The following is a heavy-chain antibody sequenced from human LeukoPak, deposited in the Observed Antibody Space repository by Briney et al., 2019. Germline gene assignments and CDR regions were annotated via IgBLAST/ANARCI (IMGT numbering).Heavy chain of an antibody. CDR3: ARDPPAVTANTYG. D-gene: IGHD4-11*01. J-gene: IGHJ4*02. V-gene: IGHV3-66*01. CDR2: IYSGGST. Sequence: GGSLRLSCAASGVTVGNNYMNWVRQAPGKGLEWVSFIYSGGSTHYADSAKGRFTITRDNTKNTLYLQMNSLRVDDTAVYYCARDPPAVTANTYGWGQGTLVTVSS. CDR1: GVTVGNNY.